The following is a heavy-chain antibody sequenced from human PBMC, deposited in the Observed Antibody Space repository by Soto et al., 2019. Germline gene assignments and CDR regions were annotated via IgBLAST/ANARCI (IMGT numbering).Heavy chain of an antibody. D-gene: IGHD2-15*01. Sequence: QVQLQESGPGLVKPSQTLSLTCTVSGGSISSGGYYWSWIRQHPGKGLEWIGCIYYSGSTYYNPSLKSRVTISVDTSNNQFSLKLSSVTAADTAVYYCAREYLGYCSGGSCSYYYGMDVWGQGTTVTVSS. V-gene: IGHV4-31*03. CDR1: GGSISSGGYY. CDR3: AREYLGYCSGGSCSYYYGMDV. J-gene: IGHJ6*02. CDR2: IYYSGST.